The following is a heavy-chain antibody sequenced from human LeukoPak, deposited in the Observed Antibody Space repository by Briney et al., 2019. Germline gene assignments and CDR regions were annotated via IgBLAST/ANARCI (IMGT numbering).Heavy chain of an antibody. D-gene: IGHD4-11*01. CDR3: ARSPSTVTTSWFDP. CDR2: ISSSSSYI. CDR1: GFTFSSYS. Sequence: PGGSLRPSCAASGFTFSSYSMNWVRQAPGKGLEWVSSISSSSSYIYYADSVKGRFTISRDNDKNSLYLQMNSLRAEDTAVYYCARSPSTVTTSWFDPWGQGTLVTVSS. J-gene: IGHJ5*02. V-gene: IGHV3-21*01.